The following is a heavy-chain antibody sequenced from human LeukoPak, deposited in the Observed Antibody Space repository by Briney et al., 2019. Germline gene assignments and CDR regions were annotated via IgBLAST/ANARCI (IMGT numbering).Heavy chain of an antibody. CDR1: GFTFSTYN. J-gene: IGHJ4*02. D-gene: IGHD5-18*01. CDR2: ITRSSGNM. CDR3: ARRGYTYGYDY. V-gene: IGHV3-21*01. Sequence: GGSLRLSCAASGFTFSTYNMNWVRQAPGKGPEWVSSITRSSGNMYYADSVKGRFTISRDNAKNSLYLQMNSLRAEDTAVYYCARRGYTYGYDYWGQGTLVTVSS.